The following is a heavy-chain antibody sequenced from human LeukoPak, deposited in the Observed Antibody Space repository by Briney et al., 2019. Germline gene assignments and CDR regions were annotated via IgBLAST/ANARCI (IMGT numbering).Heavy chain of an antibody. J-gene: IGHJ4*02. Sequence: SETLSLTCAVSGGSISSGGYSWSWIRQPPGKGLEWIGYIYHSGSTYYNPSLKSRVTISVDRSKNQFSLKLSSVTAADTAVYYCARDRGYSYGYDYWGQGALVTVSS. CDR1: GGSISSGGYS. D-gene: IGHD5-18*01. CDR2: IYHSGST. CDR3: ARDRGYSYGYDY. V-gene: IGHV4-30-2*01.